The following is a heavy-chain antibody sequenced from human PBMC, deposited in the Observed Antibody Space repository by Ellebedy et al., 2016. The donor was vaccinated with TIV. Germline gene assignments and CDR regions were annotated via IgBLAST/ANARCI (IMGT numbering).Heavy chain of an antibody. V-gene: IGHV3-23*01. Sequence: PGGSLRLSCAASGFTFSSYAMAWVRQAPGKGLEWVSAIGARSDYTFYADSVKGRFTFSRDNSKNTVYLQMNSLRLEDTAVYYCATERSGSYYNYWGQGTLVTVSS. J-gene: IGHJ4*02. CDR1: GFTFSSYA. D-gene: IGHD1-26*01. CDR3: ATERSGSYYNY. CDR2: IGARSDYT.